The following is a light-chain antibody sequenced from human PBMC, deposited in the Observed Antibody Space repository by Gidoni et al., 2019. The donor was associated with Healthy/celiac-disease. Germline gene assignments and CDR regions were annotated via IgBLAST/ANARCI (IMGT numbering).Light chain of an antibody. CDR2: GAS. CDR3: QQYGSSPPDT. J-gene: IGKJ2*01. CDR1: QSVSSSY. Sequence: VLRQSQGTLSLSPGERASLSGRASQSVSSSYLAWYQQKPGQAPRLLIYGASSRATGIPDRFSGSGSGTDFTLTISRLEPEDFAVYYCQQYGSSPPDTFGQGTKLEIK. V-gene: IGKV3-20*01.